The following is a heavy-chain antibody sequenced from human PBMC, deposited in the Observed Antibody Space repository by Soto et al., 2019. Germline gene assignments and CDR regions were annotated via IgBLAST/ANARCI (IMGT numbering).Heavy chain of an antibody. CDR2: IWYDGSKK. D-gene: IGHD1-26*01. V-gene: IGHV3-33*01. CDR1: GFTLSSHG. Sequence: GGSLRLSCAASGFTLSSHGMHWVRQAPGKGLEWVAVIWYDGSKKYYVDSVKGRFTISRDNAKNSLYLQMNSLRAEDTAVYYCAREVKLSYRGQGTPVTVSS. J-gene: IGHJ4*02. CDR3: AREVKLSY.